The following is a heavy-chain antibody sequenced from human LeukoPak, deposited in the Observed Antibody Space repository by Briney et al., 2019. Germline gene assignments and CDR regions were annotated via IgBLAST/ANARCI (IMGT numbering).Heavy chain of an antibody. J-gene: IGHJ6*02. Sequence: SETLSRSCTLSGVSVSSGSYYWSWLRLRSGKVLVWVGHIYYSGSPNYNPSVKSRVHISVDTCKIQFSRELSSVTAADTAVYYCAREKEYYDFWSGYWVDYYYGMDVWGQGTTVTVSS. CDR3: AREKEYYDFWSGYWVDYYYGMDV. D-gene: IGHD3-3*01. V-gene: IGHV4-61*01. CDR2: IYYSGSP. CDR1: GVSVSSGSYY.